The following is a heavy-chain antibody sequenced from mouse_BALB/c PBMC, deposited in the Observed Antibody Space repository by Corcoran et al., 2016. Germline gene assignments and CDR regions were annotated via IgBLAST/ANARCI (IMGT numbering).Heavy chain of an antibody. CDR2: IDPANGNT. J-gene: IGHJ4*01. Sequence: EVQLQQSGAELVKPGASVKLSCTASGFNIKDTYMHWVKQRPEQGLEWIGGIDPANGNTKYDPKFQGKATITADTSSNTAYLQLSSLTSEDTAVHYCARWGDYDGDAMDYWGQGTSVTVSS. V-gene: IGHV14-3*02. CDR1: GFNIKDTY. D-gene: IGHD2-4*01. CDR3: ARWGDYDGDAMDY.